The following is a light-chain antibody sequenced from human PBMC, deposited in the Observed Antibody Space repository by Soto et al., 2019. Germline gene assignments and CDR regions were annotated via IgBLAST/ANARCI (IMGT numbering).Light chain of an antibody. J-gene: IGKJ1*01. V-gene: IGKV1-5*03. Sequence: EMRMSRCPSTLSVSVGDIDTISCRASQSISSWLAWYQQKPGRAPKLLIYKASTLKSGVPSRFSGSGSGTEFTLTISSLQPDDFATYYCQHYNSYSEAFGQGTKVDIK. CDR1: QSISSW. CDR3: QHYNSYSEA. CDR2: KAS.